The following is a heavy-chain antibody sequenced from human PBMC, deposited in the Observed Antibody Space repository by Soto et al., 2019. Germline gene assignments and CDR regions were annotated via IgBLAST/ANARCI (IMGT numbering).Heavy chain of an antibody. CDR2: IYHSGST. D-gene: IGHD5-18*01. Sequence: SETLSLTCAVSGGSISSGGYSWSWIRQPPGKGLEWIGYIYHSGSTYYNPSLKSRVTISVDRSKNQFSLKLSSVTAADTAVYYCATLRRGYSSTWGQGTLVTVSS. V-gene: IGHV4-30-2*01. J-gene: IGHJ4*02. CDR3: ATLRRGYSST. CDR1: GGSISSGGYS.